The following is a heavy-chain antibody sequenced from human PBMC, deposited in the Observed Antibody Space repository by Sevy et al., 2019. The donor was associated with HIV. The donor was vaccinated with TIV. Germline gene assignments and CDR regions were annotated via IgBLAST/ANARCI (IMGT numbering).Heavy chain of an antibody. CDR2: INGRGGST. J-gene: IGHJ4*01. CDR3: AGPPPRVAPSSAAFFDS. D-gene: IGHD2-15*01. CDR1: GFTFSSFA. V-gene: IGHV3-23*01. Sequence: GGSLRLSCAASGFASGFTFSSFAMSWVRQLPGKGLEWVSTINGRGGSTYYADSVKGRFTLSRDNSNNALFLQMDSLPPQEPGLYHCAGPPPRVAPSSAAFFDSWGHGTLVTVSS.